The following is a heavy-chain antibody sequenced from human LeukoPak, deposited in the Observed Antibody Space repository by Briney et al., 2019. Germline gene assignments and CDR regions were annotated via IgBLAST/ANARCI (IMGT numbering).Heavy chain of an antibody. CDR3: ARDSVAGSPEFDY. CDR1: GGTISSYA. CDR2: IIPIFGTA. J-gene: IGHJ4*02. V-gene: IGHV1-69*13. D-gene: IGHD6-19*01. Sequence: SVKVSCKASGGTISSYAISWVRQAPGQGLEWMGGIIPIFGTANYAQKFQGRVTITADESTSTAYMELSSLRSEDTAVYYCARDSVAGSPEFDYWGQGTLVTVSS.